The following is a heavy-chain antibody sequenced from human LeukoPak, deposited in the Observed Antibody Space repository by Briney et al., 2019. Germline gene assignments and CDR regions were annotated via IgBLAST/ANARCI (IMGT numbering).Heavy chain of an antibody. Sequence: PSETLPLTCTVSGGSISNYYWNWIRQSPGKGLECIGYIYYTGTTNYNPSLTSRVTISVDTSKNQFSLKLTSVTATDTAVYYCARSGTSRYYFYGVDVWGQGTTVTVSS. CDR1: GGSISNYY. CDR2: IYYTGTT. J-gene: IGHJ6*02. CDR3: ARSGTSRYYFYGVDV. V-gene: IGHV4-59*08. D-gene: IGHD1/OR15-1a*01.